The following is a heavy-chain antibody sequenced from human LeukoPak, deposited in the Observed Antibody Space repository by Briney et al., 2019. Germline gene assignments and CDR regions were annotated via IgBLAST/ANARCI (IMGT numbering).Heavy chain of an antibody. Sequence: ASVKVSCKASGYTFTSYDINWVRQATGQGLEWMGWMNPNSGNTGYAQKFQGRVTITADKSTSTAYMELSSLRSEDTAVYYCARGYYYDSRGYWGQGTLVTVSS. CDR2: MNPNSGNT. D-gene: IGHD3-22*01. J-gene: IGHJ4*02. CDR1: GYTFTSYD. CDR3: ARGYYYDSRGY. V-gene: IGHV1-8*03.